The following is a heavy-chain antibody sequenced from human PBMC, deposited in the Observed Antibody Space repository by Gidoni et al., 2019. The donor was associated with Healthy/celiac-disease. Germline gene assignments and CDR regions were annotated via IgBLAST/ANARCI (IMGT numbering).Heavy chain of an antibody. CDR1: GGSIRSSSYD. V-gene: IGHV4-39*01. J-gene: IGHJ5*02. Sequence: QLQLQESGPGLVKPSETLSLTCTVSGGSIRSSSYDWGWIRQPPGKGLEWIGSIYYSGSTYYNPSLKSRVTISVDTSKNQFSLKLSSVTAADTAVYYCATRRIAAAGTNWFDPWGQGTLVTVSS. CDR3: ATRRIAAAGTNWFDP. D-gene: IGHD6-13*01. CDR2: IYYSGST.